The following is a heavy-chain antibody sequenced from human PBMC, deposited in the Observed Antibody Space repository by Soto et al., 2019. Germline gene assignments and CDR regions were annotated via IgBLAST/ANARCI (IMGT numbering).Heavy chain of an antibody. CDR1: GGTLNKHA. J-gene: IGHJ3*01. CDR3: ARGGTSGWLKGAYDV. D-gene: IGHD6-13*01. Sequence: QVQLVQSGAEVKKPGSSVKVSCKASGGTLNKHAITWVRRAPGQGLEWLGGIIPMFGIPNYPQTFQGRVTITADDSTNTSHMELHSLTSDDTAVYYCARGGTSGWLKGAYDVGGQGTMFTVSS. CDR2: IIPMFGIP. V-gene: IGHV1-69*01.